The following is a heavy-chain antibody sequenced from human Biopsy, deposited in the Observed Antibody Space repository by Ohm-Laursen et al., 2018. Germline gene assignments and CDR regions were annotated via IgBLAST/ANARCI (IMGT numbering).Heavy chain of an antibody. V-gene: IGHV1-69*01. J-gene: IGHJ4*02. CDR3: ARDALGGGSYRFFY. D-gene: IGHD1-26*01. CDR1: GGTFTNYA. Sequence: SSVKVSCKASGGTFTNYAISWVRQAPGQRLEWMGGIIPIFGTANYAQKFQGRVTITADESTSTAYMELSSLRSDDTAVYYCARDALGGGSYRFFYWGQGSLVTVSS. CDR2: IIPIFGTA.